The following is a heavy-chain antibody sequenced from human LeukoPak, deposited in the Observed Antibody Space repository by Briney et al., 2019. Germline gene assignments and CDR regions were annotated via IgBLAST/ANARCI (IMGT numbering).Heavy chain of an antibody. CDR1: GVTFSSHW. CDR2: IKQDGSER. Sequence: GGSLRLSCVVSGVTFSSHWMSWVRQAPGKGLEWVANIKQDGSERYYVDSVKGRFTISRDNAKNSVFLQMNSLRAEDTAVYYWARDTRQWRGDYYFDYWGQGTLVTVSS. D-gene: IGHD6-19*01. V-gene: IGHV3-7*03. CDR3: ARDTRQWRGDYYFDY. J-gene: IGHJ4*02.